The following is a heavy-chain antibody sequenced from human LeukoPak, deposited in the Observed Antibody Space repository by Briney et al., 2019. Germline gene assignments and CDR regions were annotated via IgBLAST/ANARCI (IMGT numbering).Heavy chain of an antibody. CDR2: IRSGGGDT. V-gene: IGHV3-23*01. CDR3: AKILAAGSGSY. Sequence: PGGSLRLSCTASGFNFSSYAMTWVRQAPGQGLDWVSTIRSGGGDTFYSDSVKGRFSISRDNSKNTLLLQMDSLRADDTAIYYCAKILAAGSGSYWGQGTLVLVSS. J-gene: IGHJ4*02. CDR1: GFNFSSYA. D-gene: IGHD3-10*01.